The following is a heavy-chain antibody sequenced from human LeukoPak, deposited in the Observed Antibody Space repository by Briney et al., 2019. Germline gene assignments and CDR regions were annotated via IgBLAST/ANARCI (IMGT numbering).Heavy chain of an antibody. V-gene: IGHV4-30-4*08. CDR1: GGSISSGDYY. Sequence: SQTLSLTCTVSGGSISSGDYYWSWIRQPPGRGLEWIGYVYYSRSTYYNPSLKSRVTISVDTSKNQFSLKLSSVTAADTAVYYCARDSITIFGVPGGWFDPWGQGTLVTVSS. J-gene: IGHJ5*02. CDR3: ARDSITIFGVPGGWFDP. CDR2: VYYSRST. D-gene: IGHD3-3*01.